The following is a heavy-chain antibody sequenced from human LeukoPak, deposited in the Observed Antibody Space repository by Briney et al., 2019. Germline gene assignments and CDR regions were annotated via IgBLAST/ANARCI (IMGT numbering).Heavy chain of an antibody. CDR3: ARRVQYYFDY. V-gene: IGHV3-9*01. Sequence: PGRSLRLSCAASGFTFDDYAMHWVRQAPGKGLEWVSGISWNSGSIGYADSVQGRFTISRDNSKNSLYLQMNSLRAEDTALYYCARRVQYYFDYWGQGTLVTVSS. J-gene: IGHJ4*02. CDR2: ISWNSGSI. CDR1: GFTFDDYA.